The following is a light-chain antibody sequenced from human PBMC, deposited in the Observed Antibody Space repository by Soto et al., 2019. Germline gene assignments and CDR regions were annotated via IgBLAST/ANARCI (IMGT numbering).Light chain of an antibody. V-gene: IGKV1-39*01. CDR1: ETISTF. CDR2: AAS. CDR3: QQSYSSSPIT. J-gene: IGKJ5*01. Sequence: DIPLTQSPSSLSASVGDRVTMTCRASETISTFLNWYQHKPGEAPKLLISAASRLQSGVPSRFSGSGSGRDFTLTINSLRPEDFASYYCQQSYSSSPITFGPGTRLEI.